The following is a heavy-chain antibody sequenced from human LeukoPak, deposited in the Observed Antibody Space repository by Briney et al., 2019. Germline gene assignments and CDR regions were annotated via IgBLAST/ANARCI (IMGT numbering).Heavy chain of an antibody. Sequence: ASVKVSCKASGYTFTDYYINWVRQAPGQGLEWMGWINPNSGGTNYAQKFQGRVTMTRDTSISTAYMELSRLRSDDTAVYYCARDAQWLLYRGFDYWGQGTLVTVSS. V-gene: IGHV1-2*02. CDR1: GYTFTDYY. J-gene: IGHJ4*02. CDR3: ARDAQWLLYRGFDY. CDR2: INPNSGGT. D-gene: IGHD6-19*01.